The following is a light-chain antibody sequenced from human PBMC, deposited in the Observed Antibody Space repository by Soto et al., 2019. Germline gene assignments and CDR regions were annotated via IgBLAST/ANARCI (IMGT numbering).Light chain of an antibody. CDR1: SSDIGGYKY. J-gene: IGLJ2*01. Sequence: QSALTQPASVSGSPGQSITISCTGTSSDIGGYKYVSWYQQHPGKAPKLTIYEVTNRPSGVSDRFSGSKSGNTASLTISGLQAEDEADYYCCSYAGNSVVFGGGTKLTVL. CDR3: CSYAGNSVV. CDR2: EVT. V-gene: IGLV2-14*01.